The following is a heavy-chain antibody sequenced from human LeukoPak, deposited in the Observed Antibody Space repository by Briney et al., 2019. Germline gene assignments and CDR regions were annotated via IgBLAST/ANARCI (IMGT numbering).Heavy chain of an antibody. D-gene: IGHD3-3*02. V-gene: IGHV4-4*07. Sequence: SETLSLTCTVSGASINNYYWSWIRQPAGKGLEWIGRIHGGGSTNYNPSRKSRVTVSIDTSKNQFSLKLTSMTAADTAVYYCARDLASPPYNWFDPWGQGTLVTVSS. CDR1: GASINNYY. CDR3: ARDLASPPYNWFDP. CDR2: IHGGGST. J-gene: IGHJ5*02.